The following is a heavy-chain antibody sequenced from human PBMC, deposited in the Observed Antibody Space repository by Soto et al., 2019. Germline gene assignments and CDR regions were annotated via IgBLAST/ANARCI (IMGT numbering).Heavy chain of an antibody. D-gene: IGHD1-1*01. CDR2: MNPNSGNT. CDR3: ARSETVLYYYYGMDV. CDR1: GYTFTSYD. V-gene: IGHV1-8*01. Sequence: ASVKVSCKASGYTFTSYDINWVRQATGQGLEWMGWMNPNSGNTGYAQKFQGRVTMTRNTSISTAYMELSRPRSDDTAVYYCARSETVLYYYYGMDVWGQGTTVTVSS. J-gene: IGHJ6*02.